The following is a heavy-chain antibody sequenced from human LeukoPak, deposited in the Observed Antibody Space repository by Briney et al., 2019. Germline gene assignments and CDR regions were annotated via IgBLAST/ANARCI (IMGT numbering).Heavy chain of an antibody. CDR1: GFTVSSNY. CDR3: ARDRYLEIDY. D-gene: IGHD1-1*01. CDR2: ISSSSSYI. J-gene: IGHJ4*02. V-gene: IGHV3-21*01. Sequence: PGGSLRLSCAASGFTVSSNYMSWVRQAPGKGLEWVSSISSSSSYIYYADSVKGRFTISRDNAKNSLFLQMNSLRAEDTAVYYCARDRYLEIDYWGQGTLVTVSS.